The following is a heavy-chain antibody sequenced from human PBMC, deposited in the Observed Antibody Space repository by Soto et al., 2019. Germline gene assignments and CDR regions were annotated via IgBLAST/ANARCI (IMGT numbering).Heavy chain of an antibody. Sequence: GGSLRLSCAASGFTLSDFGIHWVRQAPGKGLEWLAVISSDGSNKFYADSVQGRFTLSRDSSENTLYLQMTGLRIDDTAVYYCAKDLPRGPMGMLLGPRGQGTLV. J-gene: IGHJ5*02. CDR3: AKDLPRGPMGMLLGP. CDR2: ISSDGSNK. CDR1: GFTLSDFG. D-gene: IGHD2-15*01. V-gene: IGHV3-30*18.